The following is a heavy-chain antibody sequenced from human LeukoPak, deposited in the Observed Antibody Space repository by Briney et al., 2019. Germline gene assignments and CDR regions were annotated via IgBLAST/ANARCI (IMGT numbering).Heavy chain of an antibody. Sequence: SETLSLSCTVSGGSISSYYWSWIRQPPGKGLEWIGYIYYSGSTNYNPSLKSRVTISVDTSKNQFSLKLSSVTAADTAVYYCARTTMVRGTYYMDVWGKGTTVTISS. CDR1: GGSISSYY. D-gene: IGHD3-10*01. V-gene: IGHV4-59*01. CDR3: ARTTMVRGTYYMDV. J-gene: IGHJ6*03. CDR2: IYYSGST.